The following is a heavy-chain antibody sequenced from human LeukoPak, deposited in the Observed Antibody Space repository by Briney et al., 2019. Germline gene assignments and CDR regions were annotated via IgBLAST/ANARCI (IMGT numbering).Heavy chain of an antibody. J-gene: IGHJ3*02. CDR1: GFTFDDYA. Sequence: GGSLRLSCAASGFTFDDYAMHWVRQAPGKGLEWVSGISWNSGSIGYADSVKGRFTISRDNAKNSLYLQMNSLRAEDMALYYCAKGNDYGGNSVALSAFDIWGQGTMVTVSS. D-gene: IGHD4-23*01. CDR3: AKGNDYGGNSVALSAFDI. V-gene: IGHV3-9*03. CDR2: ISWNSGSI.